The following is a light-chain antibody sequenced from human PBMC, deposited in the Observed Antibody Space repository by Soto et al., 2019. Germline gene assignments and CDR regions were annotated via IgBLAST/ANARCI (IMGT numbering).Light chain of an antibody. V-gene: IGLV1-36*01. J-gene: IGLJ1*01. Sequence: QSALTQPPSVSEAPRQRVTISCSGSSSNIGNNAVNWYQQLPGKAPKLLIYYDDLLPSGVSDRFSGSKSGTSASLAISGLQSEDEADYYCAAWDGSLNGYVFGTGTKVTVL. CDR2: YDD. CDR3: AAWDGSLNGYV. CDR1: SSNIGNNA.